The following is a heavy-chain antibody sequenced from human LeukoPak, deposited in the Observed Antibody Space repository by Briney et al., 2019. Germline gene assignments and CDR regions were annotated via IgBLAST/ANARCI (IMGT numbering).Heavy chain of an antibody. CDR3: ARVRGRQQLVYFDY. CDR2: ISSSSSYT. D-gene: IGHD6-13*01. CDR1: GFTFSSYA. Sequence: GGSLRLSCAASGFTFSSYAMSWVRQAPGKGLEWVSYISSSSSYTNYADSVKGRFTISRDNAKNSLYLQMNSLRAEDSAVYYCARVRGRQQLVYFDYWGKGTLVPVSS. J-gene: IGHJ4*02. V-gene: IGHV3-21*05.